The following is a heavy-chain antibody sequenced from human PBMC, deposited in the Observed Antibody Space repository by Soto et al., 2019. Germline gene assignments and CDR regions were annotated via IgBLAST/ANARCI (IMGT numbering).Heavy chain of an antibody. CDR1: GGSISSSSYY. Sequence: PSETLSLTCTVSGGSISSSSYYWGWIRQPPGKGLEWIGSIYYSGSTYYNPSLKSRVTISVDTSKNQFSLKLSSVTAADTAVYYCARHAHVVVTAILKDGYNQEFDYWGQGTLVTVSS. D-gene: IGHD2-21*02. CDR2: IYYSGST. J-gene: IGHJ4*02. V-gene: IGHV4-39*01. CDR3: ARHAHVVVTAILKDGYNQEFDY.